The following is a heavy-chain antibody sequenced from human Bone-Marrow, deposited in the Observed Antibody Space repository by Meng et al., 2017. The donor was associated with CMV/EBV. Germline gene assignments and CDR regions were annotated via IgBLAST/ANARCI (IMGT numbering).Heavy chain of an antibody. V-gene: IGHV3-23*01. CDR1: GFTFSSYA. J-gene: IGHJ4*02. CDR2: ISAAGSNT. D-gene: IGHD3-16*01. CDR3: ARGNFGAFDY. Sequence: GGSLRLSCAASGFTFSSYAMSWVRQAPGKGLEWVPTISAAGSNTYYADSVNGRFAISRDNSKNSVYLKINSLRAEDTAIYYCARGNFGAFDYWGQTKVVTVSS.